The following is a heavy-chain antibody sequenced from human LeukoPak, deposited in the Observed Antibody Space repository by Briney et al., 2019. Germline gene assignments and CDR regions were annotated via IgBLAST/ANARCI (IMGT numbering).Heavy chain of an antibody. CDR3: AKDHYSNFVTSWFDP. CDR2: IRSSSSYI. V-gene: IGHV3-21*04. D-gene: IGHD4-11*01. CDR1: GFPFSSSL. Sequence: PGGSLILSCGASGFPFSSSLMKWVRQARGKGLGMDPSIRSSSSYIYCADSVKGRFTISRDNSKNTLYLQMNSLRAEDTAVYYCAKDHYSNFVTSWFDPWGQGTLVTVSS. J-gene: IGHJ5*02.